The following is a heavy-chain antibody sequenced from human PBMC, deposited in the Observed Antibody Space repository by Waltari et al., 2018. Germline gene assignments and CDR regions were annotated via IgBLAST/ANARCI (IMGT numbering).Heavy chain of an antibody. V-gene: IGHV4-59*01. Sequence: QVQLQESGPGLVKPSETLSLSCPVSGSSFRSSYWSWIRQPPGKGLEYIGYIYYNGDINYNPSLKSRVTMSLDTSNNQLSLNLNSVTAADTGLYYCVKTARSLDYWGQVILVTVSS. CDR3: VKTARSLDY. J-gene: IGHJ4*02. CDR1: GSSFRSSY. CDR2: IYYNGDI.